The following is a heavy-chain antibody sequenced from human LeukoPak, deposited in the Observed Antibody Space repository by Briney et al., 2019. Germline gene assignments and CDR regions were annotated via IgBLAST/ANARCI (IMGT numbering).Heavy chain of an antibody. V-gene: IGHV3-43*01. D-gene: IGHD4-17*01. J-gene: IGHJ6*02. Sequence: GGSLRLSCAASGFTFDDYTMHWVRQAPGKGLEWVSLISWDGGSTYYADSVKGRFTISRDSSKNSLYLQMNSLRTEDTALYYCAKDYGDYGYYYYGMDAWGQGTTVTVSS. CDR3: AKDYGDYGYYYYGMDA. CDR1: GFTFDDYT. CDR2: ISWDGGST.